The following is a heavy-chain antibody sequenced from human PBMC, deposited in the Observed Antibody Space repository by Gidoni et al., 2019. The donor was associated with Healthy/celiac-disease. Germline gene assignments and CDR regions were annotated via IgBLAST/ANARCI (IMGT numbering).Heavy chain of an antibody. D-gene: IGHD5-12*01. J-gene: IGHJ4*02. CDR3: AKYPSRRDGYNLWPKYHPYYFDY. CDR1: GFTCSSYA. Sequence: EVQLLESGGGLVQPGGSLRLSCAASGFTCSSYAMSWVRQAPGKGLDRVSAISGSGGSTYYADSVKGRFTISRDNSKNTLYLQMNSLRAEDTAVYYCAKYPSRRDGYNLWPKYHPYYFDYWGQGTLVTVSS. CDR2: ISGSGGST. V-gene: IGHV3-23*01.